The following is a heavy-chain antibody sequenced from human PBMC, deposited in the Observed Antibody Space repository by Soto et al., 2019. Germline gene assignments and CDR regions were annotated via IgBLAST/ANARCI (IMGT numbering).Heavy chain of an antibody. CDR3: ARGGHSGSYSLGMDV. D-gene: IGHD1-26*01. Sequence: GGSLSLSCASSGFTFSSYEMNWVRQAPGKGLEWVSYISISGSTIYYADSVKGRFTISRDNAKNSLYLQMNSLRAEDTAVYYCARGGHSGSYSLGMDVWGQGTTVTVSS. CDR2: ISISGSTI. CDR1: GFTFSSYE. J-gene: IGHJ6*02. V-gene: IGHV3-48*03.